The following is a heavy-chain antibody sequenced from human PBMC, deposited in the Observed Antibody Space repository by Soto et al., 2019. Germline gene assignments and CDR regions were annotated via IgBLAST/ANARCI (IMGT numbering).Heavy chain of an antibody. Sequence: WGSPRLSCAASGFTFGTYAMHWVRQAPGKGLEWVAVIYYDGSNRYYGDAVKGRFTISRDNSKSTLYLQMSSLRAEDTAVYYCARAFCTNGVCYYFFDYWGHGTLVTVSS. D-gene: IGHD2-8*01. J-gene: IGHJ4*01. CDR1: GFTFGTYA. CDR3: ARAFCTNGVCYYFFDY. V-gene: IGHV3-33*01. CDR2: IYYDGSNR.